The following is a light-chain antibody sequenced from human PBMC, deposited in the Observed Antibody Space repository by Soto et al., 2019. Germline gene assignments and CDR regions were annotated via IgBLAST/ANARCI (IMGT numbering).Light chain of an antibody. V-gene: IGKV1-5*01. J-gene: IGKJ4*01. CDR3: QQYNSCPLT. CDR2: DAS. CDR1: QSISFW. Sequence: DIQMTQSPSTLSASVGDRVTITCRASQSISFWLAWYQQKPGSAPNLLIYDASTLGGGDPSRFSGSGSGTEFTLTISNLQPDDFASYYCQQYNSCPLTFGGGTKV.